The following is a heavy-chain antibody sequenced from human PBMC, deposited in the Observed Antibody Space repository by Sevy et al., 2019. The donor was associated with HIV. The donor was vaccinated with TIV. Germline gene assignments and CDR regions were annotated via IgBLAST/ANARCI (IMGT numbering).Heavy chain of an antibody. V-gene: IGHV3-23*01. Sequence: GGSLRLSCAASGFTFSTYTMNWVRQAPGKGLEWVSAISGSGGSTYYADSVKGRFTISRHKSKNTLYLQMNSLRAEDTAVYYCAKGDSTFYGMDVWGHGTTVTVSS. CDR2: ISGSGGST. J-gene: IGHJ6*02. CDR3: AKGDSTFYGMDV. CDR1: GFTFSTYT. D-gene: IGHD2-2*01.